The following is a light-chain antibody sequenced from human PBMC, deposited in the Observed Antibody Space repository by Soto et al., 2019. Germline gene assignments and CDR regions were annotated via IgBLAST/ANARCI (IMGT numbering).Light chain of an antibody. V-gene: IGKV3-15*01. J-gene: IGKJ4*01. CDR1: QSVGNN. CDR3: QQYGDLPLT. CDR2: ATS. Sequence: EIVVTQSPATLSLSPGERATLSCRASQSVGNNFAWYQQKPGQAPRILIFATSTRATGVPARFSGSGSGTEFPLTISSLQSEYFAVYYGQQYGDLPLTFGGGAKVEIE.